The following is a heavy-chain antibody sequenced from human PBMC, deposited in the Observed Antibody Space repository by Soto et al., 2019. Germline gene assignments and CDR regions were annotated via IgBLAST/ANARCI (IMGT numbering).Heavy chain of an antibody. Sequence: GCRYTRYIVHLAGQSPGQGLEWMGIINPSGGSTSYAQKFQGRVTMTRDTSTSTVYMELSSLRSEDTAVYYCARAGSYYYYGMDVWGQGTTVTVSS. CDR2: INPSGGST. CDR3: ARAGSYYYYGMDV. D-gene: IGHD3-10*01. V-gene: IGHV1-46*01. J-gene: IGHJ6*02. CDR1: GCRYTRYI.